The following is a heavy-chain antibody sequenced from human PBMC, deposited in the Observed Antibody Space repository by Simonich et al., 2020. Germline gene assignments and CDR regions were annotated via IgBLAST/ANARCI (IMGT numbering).Heavy chain of an antibody. CDR2: IWYDGSNK. J-gene: IGHJ4*02. V-gene: IGHV3-33*01. CDR3: ARDRYCSGGRCYYFDY. CDR1: GFTFSSYG. Sequence: QVQLVESGGGVVQPGRSLRLSCAASGFTFSSYGMHWVRQAPGKGLEWVAVIWYDGSNKYYADSVKGRFTISRDNSKNTLYLQMNSLRAEDTAVYYCARDRYCSGGRCYYFDYWGQGTLVTVSS. D-gene: IGHD2-15*01.